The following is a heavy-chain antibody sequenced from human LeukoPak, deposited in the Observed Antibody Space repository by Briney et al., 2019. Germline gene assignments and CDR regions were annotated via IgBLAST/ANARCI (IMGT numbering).Heavy chain of an antibody. CDR1: GFMFSGYW. J-gene: IGHJ4*02. D-gene: IGHD5-18*01. CDR2: IKQDGSEK. Sequence: GGSLRLSCAASGFMFSGYWMSWVRQAPGKGLEWVANIKQDGSEKYYVDSVKGRFTISRDNAKNSLYLQMNSLRAEDTAVYYCARRYSYGYFPEYYFDYWGQGTLVTVSS. V-gene: IGHV3-7*01. CDR3: ARRYSYGYFPEYYFDY.